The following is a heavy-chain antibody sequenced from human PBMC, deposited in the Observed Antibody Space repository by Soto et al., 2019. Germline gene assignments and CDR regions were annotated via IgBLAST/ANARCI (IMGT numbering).Heavy chain of an antibody. CDR3: ARGLTGGSGSYYNGFLHDFDY. D-gene: IGHD3-10*01. CDR1: GGSISSSDYF. J-gene: IGHJ4*02. V-gene: IGHV4-39*01. Sequence: PSETLSLTCTVSGGSISSSDYFWGWIRQPPGKGLEWIGSVSYSGSTHYKPSLKSRVTISIDTSKNQFSLKLSFVTAADTAVYYCARGLTGGSGSYYNGFLHDFDYWGQGPLVTVSS. CDR2: VSYSGST.